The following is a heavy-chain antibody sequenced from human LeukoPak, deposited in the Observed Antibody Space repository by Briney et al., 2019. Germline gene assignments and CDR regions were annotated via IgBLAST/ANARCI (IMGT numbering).Heavy chain of an antibody. CDR2: MNPNSGNT. Sequence: ASVKVSCKASGYTFTSYDIDWLRQATGQGLEWMGWMNPNSGNTGYAQKFQGRVTMTRNTSISTAYMELSSLRSEDTAVYYCARGDDPLLWFGELLGPWGQGTLVTVSS. J-gene: IGHJ5*02. D-gene: IGHD3-10*01. V-gene: IGHV1-8*01. CDR1: GYTFTSYD. CDR3: ARGDDPLLWFGELLGP.